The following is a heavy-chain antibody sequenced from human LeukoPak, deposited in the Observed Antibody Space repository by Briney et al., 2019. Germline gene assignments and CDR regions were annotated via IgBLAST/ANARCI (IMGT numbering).Heavy chain of an antibody. CDR1: GFTFSSYA. V-gene: IGHV3-23*01. CDR3: ASAADYYYYGMDV. D-gene: IGHD6-13*01. Sequence: GGSLRLSCAASGFTFSSYATSWVRQAPGKGLEWVSAVSGSGGSTCYADSVKGRFTISRDNSKNTLYLQMNSLRAEDTAVYYCASAADYYYYGMDVWGKGTTVTVSS. CDR2: VSGSGGST. J-gene: IGHJ6*04.